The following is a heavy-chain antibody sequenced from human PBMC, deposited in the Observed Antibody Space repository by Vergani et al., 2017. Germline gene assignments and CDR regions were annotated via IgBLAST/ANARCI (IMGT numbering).Heavy chain of an antibody. J-gene: IGHJ4*02. Sequence: QLQLQESGPGLVKPSETLSLTCTVSGGSISSSSYYWGWLRQPPGKGLEWIGSIYYSGSTYYNPSLKSRVTISVDTSKNQFSLKLSSVTAADTAVYYCARQRAIAARLSDYFDYWGQGTLVTVSS. CDR2: IYYSGST. D-gene: IGHD6-6*01. CDR3: ARQRAIAARLSDYFDY. V-gene: IGHV4-39*01. CDR1: GGSISSSSYY.